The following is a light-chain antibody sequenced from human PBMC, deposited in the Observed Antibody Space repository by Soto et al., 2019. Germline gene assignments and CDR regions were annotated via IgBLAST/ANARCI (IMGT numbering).Light chain of an antibody. CDR2: KAS. V-gene: IGKV1-5*03. J-gene: IGKJ1*01. CDR3: QQYQNYAYT. Sequence: EIQMTQSPSTLSASVGDRVTITCRASQSISNSLAWYQQKPGKAPKLLIYKASNLEGGVPSRFSGSGSGTEFTLTISSLRPDDFATYYCQQYQNYAYTFGQGTKVDI. CDR1: QSISNS.